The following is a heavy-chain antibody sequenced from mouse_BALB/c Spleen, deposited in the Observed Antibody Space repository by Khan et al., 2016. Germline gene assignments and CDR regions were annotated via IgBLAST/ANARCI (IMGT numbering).Heavy chain of an antibody. CDR1: GYSITSDYA. CDR2: ISYSGST. CDR3: GRERGPFDY. J-gene: IGHJ2*01. V-gene: IGHV3-2*02. Sequence: VQLKESGPGLVKPSQSLSLTCTVTGYSITSDYAWNWIRQFPGNKLEWMGYISYSGSTSYNPSLKSRISITRDTSKNQVWLQLNSVTAADTATYYCGRERGPFDYWGQGATLTVSS.